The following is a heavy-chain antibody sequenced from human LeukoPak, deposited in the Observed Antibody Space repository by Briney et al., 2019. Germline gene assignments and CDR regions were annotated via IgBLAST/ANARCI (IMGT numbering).Heavy chain of an antibody. CDR3: ARSSGSYYDLDY. J-gene: IGHJ4*02. CDR2: ISSSSSYI. V-gene: IGHV3-21*01. D-gene: IGHD1-26*01. CDR1: GFTFSSYS. Sequence: PGGSLRLSCAASGFTFSSYSMNWVRQAPGKGLEWVSSISSSSSYIYYADSVKGRFTISRDNAKNSLYLQMNSLRAEDTAVYYCARSSGSYYDLDYWGQGTLGTVSS.